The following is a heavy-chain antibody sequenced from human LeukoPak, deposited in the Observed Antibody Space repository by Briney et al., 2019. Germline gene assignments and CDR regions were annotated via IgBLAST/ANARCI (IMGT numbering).Heavy chain of an antibody. D-gene: IGHD6-13*01. CDR1: GFTFDDYA. CDR2: ISWNSGSI. CDR3: AKDEVAAAGYPFDP. J-gene: IGHJ5*02. Sequence: QTGGSLRLSCAASGFTFDDYAMHWVRHAPGKGLEWVSGISWNSGSIGYADSVKGRFTISRDNAKNSLYLQMNSLRAEDTALYYCAKDEVAAAGYPFDPWGQGTLVTVSS. V-gene: IGHV3-9*01.